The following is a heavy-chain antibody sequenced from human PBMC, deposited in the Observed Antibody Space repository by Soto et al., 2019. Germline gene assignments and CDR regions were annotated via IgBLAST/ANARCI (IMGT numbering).Heavy chain of an antibody. CDR3: ARAPIGGYDILTAPYYYYGMDV. Sequence: ASVKVSCKASGYTFTGYYMHWLRQAPGQGLEWMGWINPNSGGTNYAQKFQGWVTMTRDTSISTAYMELSRLRSDDTAVYYCARAPIGGYDILTAPYYYYGMDVWGQGTTVTVSS. J-gene: IGHJ6*02. CDR1: GYTFTGYY. CDR2: INPNSGGT. V-gene: IGHV1-2*04. D-gene: IGHD3-9*01.